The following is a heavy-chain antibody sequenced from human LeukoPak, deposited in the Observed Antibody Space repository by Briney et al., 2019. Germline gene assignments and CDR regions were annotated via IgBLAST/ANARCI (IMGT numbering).Heavy chain of an antibody. D-gene: IGHD2-8*02. CDR2: ISWNSGSI. CDR1: GFTFDDYA. J-gene: IGHJ6*03. Sequence: GGSLRLSCAASGFTFDDYAMHWVRQAPGKGLEWVSGISWNSGSIGYADSVKGRFTISRDNAKNSLYLQMNSLRAEDTALYYCARAGRGPYYYYYYMDVWGKGTTVTVSS. CDR3: ARAGRGPYYYYYYMDV. V-gene: IGHV3-9*01.